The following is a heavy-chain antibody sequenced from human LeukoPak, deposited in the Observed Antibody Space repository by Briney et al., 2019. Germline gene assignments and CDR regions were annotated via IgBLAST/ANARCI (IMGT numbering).Heavy chain of an antibody. J-gene: IGHJ4*02. CDR2: ISYDGSNK. Sequence: GGSLRLSCAASGFTFSSYAMHWVRQAPGKGLEWVAVISYDGSNKYYADSVKGRFTISRDNSKNTLYLQMNSLRAEDTAVYYCARVGIVGDPVGYYFDYWGQGTLVTVSS. V-gene: IGHV3-30-3*01. CDR3: ARVGIVGDPVGYYFDY. CDR1: GFTFSSYA. D-gene: IGHD1-26*01.